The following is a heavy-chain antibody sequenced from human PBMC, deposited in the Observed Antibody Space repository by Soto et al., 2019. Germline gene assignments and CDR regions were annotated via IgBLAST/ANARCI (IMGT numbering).Heavy chain of an antibody. Sequence: GGSLRLSCAAPGFTFSSYSMNWVRQAPGKGLEWVSPISSSSSYIYYADSVKGRFTISRDNAKNSLYLQMNSLRAEDTAVYYCARDSYSSSSGGGFDYWGQGTLVTVSS. CDR2: ISSSSSYI. CDR1: GFTFSSYS. V-gene: IGHV3-21*01. D-gene: IGHD6-6*01. CDR3: ARDSYSSSSGGGFDY. J-gene: IGHJ4*02.